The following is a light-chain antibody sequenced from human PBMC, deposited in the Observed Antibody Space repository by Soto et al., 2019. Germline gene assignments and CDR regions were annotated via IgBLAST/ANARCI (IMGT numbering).Light chain of an antibody. CDR3: CSYVGARTYV. J-gene: IGLJ1*01. CDR2: EGN. CDR1: VSDVGSFGP. V-gene: IGLV2-23*01. Sequence: QSVLTQHASVSGSPGQSITISCTGSVSDVGSFGPVSWYQQHPGQVPKLIIYEGNRRPSGVSSRFSGSKSGNTASLTISGLQAEDEADYYCCSYVGARTYVFGTGTKVTVL.